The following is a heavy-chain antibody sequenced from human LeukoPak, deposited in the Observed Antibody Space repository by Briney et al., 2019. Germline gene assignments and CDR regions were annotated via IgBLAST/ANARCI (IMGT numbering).Heavy chain of an antibody. V-gene: IGHV3-73*01. Sequence: GGSLRLSCTVSGFSLSSYAMSWVRRASGKGLEWVGLIRSKANNYATAYVASVKGRFIISRDDSKNTAYLRMNSLKTEDTAVYYCTRLYTYSSGANFDYWGQGTLVTVSS. D-gene: IGHD5-18*01. CDR3: TRLYTYSSGANFDY. CDR1: GFSLSSYA. CDR2: IRSKANNYAT. J-gene: IGHJ4*02.